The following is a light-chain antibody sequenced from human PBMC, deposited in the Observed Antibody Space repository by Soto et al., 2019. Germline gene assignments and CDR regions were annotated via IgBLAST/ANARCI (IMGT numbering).Light chain of an antibody. V-gene: IGKV3-20*01. CDR2: GAS. J-gene: IGKJ1*01. CDR3: QQDDNSPRT. CDR1: QSVSSSF. Sequence: EIVLTQSPGTLSLSPGERATLSCRASQSVSSSFLAWYQQKPCQAPRLLIYGASSRATGIPDRFSGSGSVTDFTLTISRLEPEDCPVDYCQQDDNSPRTFGQNTKVEIK.